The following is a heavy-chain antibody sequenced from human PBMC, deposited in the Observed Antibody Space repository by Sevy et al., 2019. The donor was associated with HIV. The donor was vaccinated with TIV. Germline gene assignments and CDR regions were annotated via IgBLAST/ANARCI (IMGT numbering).Heavy chain of an antibody. J-gene: IGHJ4*02. D-gene: IGHD6-13*01. CDR2: LKSDVYGGTV. CDR3: TRWKAAQSIFDY. Sequence: GVLRLSCTASGFTFGDYCMSWVRQAPGKGLEWVAFLKSDVYGGTVDHAASVRGRFVISRDDSETIAYLQMNDLKTEDTGVYYCTRWKAAQSIFDYWGQGALVTVSS. CDR1: GFTFGDYC. V-gene: IGHV3-49*04.